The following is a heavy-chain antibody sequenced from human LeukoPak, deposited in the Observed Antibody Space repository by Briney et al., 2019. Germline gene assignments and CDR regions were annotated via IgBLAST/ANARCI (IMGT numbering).Heavy chain of an antibody. CDR3: ARVRVGATSIDY. V-gene: IGHV1-2*02. CDR1: GYTFTSYG. D-gene: IGHD1-26*01. CDR2: INPNSGGT. Sequence: GASVKVSCKASGYTFTSYGISWVRQAPGQGLEWMGWINPNSGGTNYAQKFQGRVTMTRDTSISTAYMELSRLRSDDTAVYYCARVRVGATSIDYWGQGTLVTVSS. J-gene: IGHJ4*02.